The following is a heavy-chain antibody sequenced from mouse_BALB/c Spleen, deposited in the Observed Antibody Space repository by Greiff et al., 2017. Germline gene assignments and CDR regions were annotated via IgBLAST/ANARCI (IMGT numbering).Heavy chain of an antibody. CDR2: ISSGGSYT. J-gene: IGHJ3*01. Sequence: EVKLMESGGGLVKPGGSLKLSCAASGFTFSSYAMSWVRQSPEKRLEWVAEISSGGSYTYYPDTVTGRFTISRDNAKNTLYLEMSSLRSEDTAMYYCARDGGETPFAYWGQGTLVTVSA. CDR3: ARDGGETPFAY. CDR1: GFTFSSYA. V-gene: IGHV5-9-4*01.